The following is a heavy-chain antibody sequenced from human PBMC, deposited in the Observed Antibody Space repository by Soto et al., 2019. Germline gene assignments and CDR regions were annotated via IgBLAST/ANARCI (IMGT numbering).Heavy chain of an antibody. D-gene: IGHD5-12*01. V-gene: IGHV3-30-3*01. J-gene: IGHJ6*02. CDR2: ISYDGVKT. CDR3: VRRLVSTISYYGTDV. Sequence: QVQLVESGGGVVQPGRSLRLSCAASGFTFSRYAMHWVRQAPGKGLERLAFISYDGVKTENADRVEGRFSISRDNSKNTLYLQMNRLRAEDTAVYYCVRRLVSTISYYGTDVWGQGTTVTVSS. CDR1: GFTFSRYA.